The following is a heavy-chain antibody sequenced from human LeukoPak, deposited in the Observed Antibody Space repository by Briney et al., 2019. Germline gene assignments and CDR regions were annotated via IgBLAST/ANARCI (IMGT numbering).Heavy chain of an antibody. CDR1: GYTFSNYY. D-gene: IGHD5-24*01. CDR3: ARSFLGSDGDNYETFDV. J-gene: IGHJ3*01. CDR2: IYPGDSDI. Sequence: GESLKISCQGSGYTFSNYYIAWVRQMPGKGLEWMGIIYPGDSDITYNEAFQGQVTISADKSINTAYLQWTSLKASDSAMYYCARSFLGSDGDNYETFDVWGQGTMVIVSS. V-gene: IGHV5-51*01.